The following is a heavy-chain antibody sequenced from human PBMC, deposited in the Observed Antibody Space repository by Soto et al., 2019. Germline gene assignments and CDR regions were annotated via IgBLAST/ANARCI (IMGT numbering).Heavy chain of an antibody. CDR3: ARRDSSGYSLDY. CDR1: GFTVSSNY. CDR2: ISYDGSNK. D-gene: IGHD3-22*01. Sequence: PGGSLRLSCTASGFTVSSNYMSWVRQAPGKGLEGVAVISYDGSNKYYADSVKGRFTISRDNSKNTLYLQMNSLRAEDTAVYYCARRDSSGYSLDYWGQGTLVTVSS. V-gene: IGHV3-30*03. J-gene: IGHJ4*02.